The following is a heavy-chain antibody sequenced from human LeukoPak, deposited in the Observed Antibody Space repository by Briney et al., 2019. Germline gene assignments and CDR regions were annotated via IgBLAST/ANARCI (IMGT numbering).Heavy chain of an antibody. J-gene: IGHJ3*02. D-gene: IGHD6-19*01. Sequence: ASVKVSCKASGYTFTGYYMHWVRQAPGQGLEWMGWINPNSGGTNYAQKFQGRVTMTRDTSISTAYMELSRLRSDDTAVCYCARDFSGSGWHGAAFDIWGQGTMVTVSS. V-gene: IGHV1-2*02. CDR1: GYTFTGYY. CDR3: ARDFSGSGWHGAAFDI. CDR2: INPNSGGT.